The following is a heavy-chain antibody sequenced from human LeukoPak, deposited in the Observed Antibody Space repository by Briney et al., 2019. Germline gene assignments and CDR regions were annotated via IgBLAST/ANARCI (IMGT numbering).Heavy chain of an antibody. J-gene: IGHJ4*02. CDR2: IKQDGSEK. V-gene: IGHV3-7*01. D-gene: IGHD6-13*01. CDR3: ASGSSSWYYFDY. CDR1: GFTFSSYW. Sequence: GGSLRLSCAASGFTFSSYWMSWFGQAPGKGLEGLANIKQDGSEKYYVDSVKGRFTISRDNAKNSLYLQMNSLRAEDTAVYYCASGSSSWYYFDYWGQGTLVTVSS.